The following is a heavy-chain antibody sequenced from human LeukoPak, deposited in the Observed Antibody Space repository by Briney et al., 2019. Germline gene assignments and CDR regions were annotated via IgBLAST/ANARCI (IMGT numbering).Heavy chain of an antibody. CDR2: ISWNSGSI. Sequence: PGGFLRLSCAASGFTFDDYAMHWVRQAPGKGLEWVSGISWNSGSIGYADSVKGRFTISRDNAKNSLYLQMNSLRAEDTALYYCAKGSDYGDYDDYYYYGMDVWGQGTTVTVSS. CDR1: GFTFDDYA. D-gene: IGHD4-17*01. CDR3: AKGSDYGDYDDYYYYGMDV. J-gene: IGHJ6*02. V-gene: IGHV3-9*01.